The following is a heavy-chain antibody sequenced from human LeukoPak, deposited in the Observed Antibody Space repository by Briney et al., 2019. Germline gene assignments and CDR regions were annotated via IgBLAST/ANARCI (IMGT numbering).Heavy chain of an antibody. CDR1: GFTFSSYA. Sequence: PGGSLRLSCAASGFTFSSYAMSWVRPAPGKGREWVSAISGSGGSTYYADSVKGRFTISRDNSKNTLYLQMTTLTAEDTAVYYCAKDLSHIVGATTFDYWGQGTLVTVSS. CDR3: AKDLSHIVGATTFDY. CDR2: ISGSGGST. J-gene: IGHJ4*02. V-gene: IGHV3-23*01. D-gene: IGHD1-26*01.